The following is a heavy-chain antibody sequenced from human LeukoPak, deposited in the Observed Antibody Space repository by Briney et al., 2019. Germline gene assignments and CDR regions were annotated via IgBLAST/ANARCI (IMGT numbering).Heavy chain of an antibody. D-gene: IGHD3-22*01. Sequence: GGSLRLSCAASGFTFSSYWMHWVRQAPGKGLVWVSRINSDGSSTSYADSVKGRFTISRDNAKNTLYLQMNSLRAEDTAVYYCARDSARSDSSGYYYHGVGYWGQGTLVTVSS. J-gene: IGHJ4*02. V-gene: IGHV3-74*01. CDR3: ARDSARSDSSGYYYHGVGY. CDR1: GFTFSSYW. CDR2: INSDGSST.